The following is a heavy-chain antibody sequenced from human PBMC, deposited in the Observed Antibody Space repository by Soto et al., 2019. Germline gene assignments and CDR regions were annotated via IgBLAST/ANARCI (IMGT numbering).Heavy chain of an antibody. D-gene: IGHD3-9*01. Sequence: SETLSLTCTVSGGSISSYYWSWIRQPPGKGLEWIGYIYYSGSTNYNPSLKSRVTFSADSSRGQFSLRLNSVTAADTAVYYCARTVLGPDLLADSFVDYYYYMDVWGQGTTVTVS. J-gene: IGHJ6*03. CDR2: IYYSGST. V-gene: IGHV4-59*08. CDR3: ARTVLGPDLLADSFVDYYYYMDV. CDR1: GGSISSYY.